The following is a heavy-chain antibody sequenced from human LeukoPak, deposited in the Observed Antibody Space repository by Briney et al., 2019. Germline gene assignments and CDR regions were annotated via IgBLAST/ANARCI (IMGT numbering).Heavy chain of an antibody. CDR2: ISSSSSYI. V-gene: IGHV3-21*01. Sequence: GGSLGLSCAASGFTFSSYSMNWVRQAPGKGLEWVSSISSSSSYIYYADSVKGRFTISRDNAKNSLYLQMNSLRAEDTAVYFCARDWVYKIDYWGRGTLVTVSS. CDR1: GFTFSSYS. CDR3: ARDWVYKIDY. J-gene: IGHJ4*02. D-gene: IGHD5-24*01.